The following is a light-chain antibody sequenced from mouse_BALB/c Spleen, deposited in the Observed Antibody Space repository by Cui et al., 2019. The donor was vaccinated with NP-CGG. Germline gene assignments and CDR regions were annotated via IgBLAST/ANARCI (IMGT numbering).Light chain of an antibody. J-gene: IGLJ1*01. Sequence: VVTRESALTTSPGKTVTLTCRSSTGAVTTSNYANWVQEKPDHLFTGLIGGTNNRVPGVPARFSGSLIGDKAALTITGAQTEDEAIYFCALWYSNHWVFSGGTKLTVL. V-gene: IGLV1*01. CDR1: TGAVTTSNY. CDR2: GTN. CDR3: ALWYSNHWV.